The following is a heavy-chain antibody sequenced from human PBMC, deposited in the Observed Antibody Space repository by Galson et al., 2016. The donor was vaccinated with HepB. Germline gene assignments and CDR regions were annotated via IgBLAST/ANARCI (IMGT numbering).Heavy chain of an antibody. CDR2: IRSKPFGETT. CDR3: ARPHYIDGSGYYSIRLGVFDV. Sequence: SLRLSCAASGFTFDDFVMIWFRQAPGRGPEWVGFIRSKPFGETTEYAASVKGRFSISRDDSKSIAYLQLNSLITDDTAVYYRARPHYIDGSGYYSIRLGVFDVWGQGTMVTVSS. V-gene: IGHV3-49*03. D-gene: IGHD3-22*01. J-gene: IGHJ3*01. CDR1: GFTFDDFV.